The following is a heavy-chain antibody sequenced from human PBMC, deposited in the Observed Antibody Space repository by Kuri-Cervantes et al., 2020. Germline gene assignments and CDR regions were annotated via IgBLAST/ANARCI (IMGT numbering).Heavy chain of an antibody. CDR1: GGSFSGYY. V-gene: IGHV4-34*01. Sequence: SETLSLTCAVYGGSFSGYYWSWIRQPPGKGLEWIGEINHSGSTNYSPSLKSRVTISVGTSKNQVSLQLNSVTPEDTAVYYCARWSSSGWGAFDIWGQGTMVTVSS. CDR2: INHSGST. D-gene: IGHD6-19*01. J-gene: IGHJ3*02. CDR3: ARWSSSGWGAFDI.